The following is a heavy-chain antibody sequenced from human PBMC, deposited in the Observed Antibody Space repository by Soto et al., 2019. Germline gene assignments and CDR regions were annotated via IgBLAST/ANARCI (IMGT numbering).Heavy chain of an antibody. V-gene: IGHV2-5*02. J-gene: IGHJ6*02. Sequence: QITLKESGPTLVKPTQTLTLTCTFSGFSLSTSGVGVGWIRQPPGKALEWLALIYWDDDKRYSPSLKSRLTITKDTSKTQVVLTMTNMDPVDTATYYCARGGSSGYYYDRYYYYYYGMDVWGQGTTVTVSS. CDR2: IYWDDDK. CDR1: GFSLSTSGVG. CDR3: ARGGSSGYYYDRYYYYYYGMDV. D-gene: IGHD3-22*01.